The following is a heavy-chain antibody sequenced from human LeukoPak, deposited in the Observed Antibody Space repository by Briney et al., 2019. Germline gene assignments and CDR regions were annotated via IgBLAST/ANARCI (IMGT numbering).Heavy chain of an antibody. D-gene: IGHD2-21*01. Sequence: PSETLSLTCAVSGGSISSGGYSWSWIRQPPGKGLEWIGYIYHSGSTYYNPSLKSRVTISVDRSKNQFSLKLSSVTAADTAVYYCARAIYGYGMDVWGQGTTVTVSS. CDR3: ARAIYGYGMDV. CDR2: IYHSGST. CDR1: GGSISSGGYS. V-gene: IGHV4-30-2*01. J-gene: IGHJ6*02.